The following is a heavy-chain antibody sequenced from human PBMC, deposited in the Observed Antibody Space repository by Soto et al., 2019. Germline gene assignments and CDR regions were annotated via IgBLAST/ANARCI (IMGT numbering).Heavy chain of an antibody. D-gene: IGHD5-12*01. CDR3: VGVVAIPGYPDN. V-gene: IGHV1-69*14. CDR1: GATFSSYA. J-gene: IGHJ4*02. CDR2: IVPTVDTS. Sequence: QVQLVQSGAEVRQPASSVKVSCKTSGATFSSYAITWVRQAPGQGLEWMGGIVPTVDTSTYAQKFKGRVTFTPAKVTHTSSMALSRVRSADTAVYYGVGVVAIPGYPDNWGQGTLVTVSS.